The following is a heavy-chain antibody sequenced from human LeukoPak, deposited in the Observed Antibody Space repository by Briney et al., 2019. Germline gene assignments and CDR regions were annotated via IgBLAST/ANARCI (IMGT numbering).Heavy chain of an antibody. CDR1: GVSISSSSYY. V-gene: IGHV4-39*01. J-gene: IGHJ5*02. D-gene: IGHD3-3*01. Sequence: SETLSLTCTVSGVSISSSSYYWGWIRQPPGKGLEWIGSIYYSGSTYYNPSLKSRVTISVDTSKNQFSLKLSSVTAADTAVYYCARQETIFGVVIPNWFDPWGQGTLVTVSS. CDR3: ARQETIFGVVIPNWFDP. CDR2: IYYSGST.